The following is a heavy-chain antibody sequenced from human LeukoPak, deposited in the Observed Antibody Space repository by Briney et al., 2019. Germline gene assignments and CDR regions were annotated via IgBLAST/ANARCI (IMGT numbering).Heavy chain of an antibody. V-gene: IGHV1-69*05. D-gene: IGHD4-17*01. CDR3: ARDSGYDPYGDYSDAFDI. CDR1: GGTFSSYA. J-gene: IGHJ3*02. Sequence: GASVKVSCKASGGTFSSYAVSWVRQAPGQGLEWMGRIIPIFGTANYAQKFQGRVTITTDESTSTAYMELSSLRSEDTAVYYCARDSGYDPYGDYSDAFDIWGQGTMVTVSS. CDR2: IIPIFGTA.